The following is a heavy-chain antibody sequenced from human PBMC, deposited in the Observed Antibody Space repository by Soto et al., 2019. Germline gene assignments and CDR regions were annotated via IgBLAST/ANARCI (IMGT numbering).Heavy chain of an antibody. J-gene: IGHJ4*02. CDR1: GFTFSSYG. CDR2: ISYDGSNK. V-gene: IGHV3-30*18. CDR3: AKEQLVLEY. Sequence: QVQLVESGGGVVQPGRSLRLSCAASGFTFSSYGMHWVRQAPGKGLEWVAVISYDGSNKYYADSVKGRFTISKDNSKNTLYLQMNSLRAEDTAVYYCAKEQLVLEYWGQGTLVTVSS. D-gene: IGHD6-13*01.